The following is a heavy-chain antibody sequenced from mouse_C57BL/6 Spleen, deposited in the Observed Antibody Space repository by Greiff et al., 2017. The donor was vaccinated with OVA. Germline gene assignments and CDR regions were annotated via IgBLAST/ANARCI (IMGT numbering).Heavy chain of an antibody. CDR3: AREPYGSSYWYFDV. J-gene: IGHJ1*03. CDR1: GFTFSSYA. CDR2: ISDGGSYT. V-gene: IGHV5-4*01. Sequence: DVKLVESGGGLVKPGGSLKLSCAASGFTFSSYAMSWVRQTPEKRLEWVATISDGGSYTYYPDNVKGRFTISRDNAKNNLYLQMSHLKSEDTAMYYCAREPYGSSYWYFDVWGTGTTVTVSS. D-gene: IGHD1-1*01.